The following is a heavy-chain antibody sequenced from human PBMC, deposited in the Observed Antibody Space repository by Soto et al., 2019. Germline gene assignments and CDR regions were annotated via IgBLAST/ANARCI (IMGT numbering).Heavy chain of an antibody. Sequence: QVQLVQSGAEVTKPGSSVKVSCKASGGTFSSYAISWVRQAPGQGLEWMVGIIPIFGTANYAQKFQGRVTITADESTSKAYRELSSLRSEDTAVYYCAREKEECSGGSCYSKNYWGQGTLVTVSS. D-gene: IGHD2-15*01. V-gene: IGHV1-69*01. CDR1: GGTFSSYA. CDR2: IIPIFGTA. CDR3: AREKEECSGGSCYSKNY. J-gene: IGHJ4*02.